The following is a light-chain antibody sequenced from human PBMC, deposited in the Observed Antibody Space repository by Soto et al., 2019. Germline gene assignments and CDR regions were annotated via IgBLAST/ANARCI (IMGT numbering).Light chain of an antibody. Sequence: QSVLTQPASVSGSPGQWITISCTGSSXXVGSYDRVSWYQQYPGKAPTLMIYEVNKRPSGISNRFSGSKSGNTASLTISGLQXXXEAXYYCSSSLGGPTWVFGGGTKVTVL. V-gene: IGLV2-23*02. CDR1: SXXVGSYDR. J-gene: IGLJ3*02. CDR3: SSSLGGPTWV. CDR2: EVN.